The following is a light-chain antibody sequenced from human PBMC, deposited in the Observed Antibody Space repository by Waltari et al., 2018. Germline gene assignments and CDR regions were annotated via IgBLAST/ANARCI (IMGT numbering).Light chain of an antibody. V-gene: IGKV1-5*03. Sequence: DIQMTQSPSTLSAFVGDRVTITCRASQTVSNWLAWYQQKPGKAPKLLIYKASSLESGVPSRFSGSGSGTEFTLTISGLQPDDFATYYCQQWNTYSWTFGQGTKVEMK. CDR1: QTVSNW. CDR2: KAS. J-gene: IGKJ1*01. CDR3: QQWNTYSWT.